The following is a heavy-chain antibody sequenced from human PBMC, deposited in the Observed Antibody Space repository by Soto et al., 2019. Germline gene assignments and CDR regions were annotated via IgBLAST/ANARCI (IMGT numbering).Heavy chain of an antibody. Sequence: QVQLQESGPGLVKPSQTLSLTCTVSGGSISSGGYYWSWIRQHPGKGLEWIGYIYYSGSTYYNPSLKSRVNIAVDTSKSQFSLKLSYVTAADTAVYYCARYCELSDSSGYDAFDIWGQGTMVTVSS. CDR3: ARYCELSDSSGYDAFDI. V-gene: IGHV4-31*03. CDR2: IYYSGST. D-gene: IGHD3-22*01. CDR1: GGSISSGGYY. J-gene: IGHJ3*02.